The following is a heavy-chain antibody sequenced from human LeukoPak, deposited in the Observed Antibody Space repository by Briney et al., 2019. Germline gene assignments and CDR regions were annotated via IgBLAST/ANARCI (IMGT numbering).Heavy chain of an antibody. CDR1: GFTFSTYA. CDR2: IDIYSTKT. D-gene: IGHD3-10*01. V-gene: IGHV3-23*05. J-gene: IGHJ4*02. CDR3: ARDYKADF. Sequence: GSQRLSCATSGFTFSTYAMTWVRQAPGKGLEWVSAIDIYSTKTNYADSVKGRFTISRDNSKNTLYLQMNSLRGEDTAIYYCARDYKADFWGQGTLVTVSS.